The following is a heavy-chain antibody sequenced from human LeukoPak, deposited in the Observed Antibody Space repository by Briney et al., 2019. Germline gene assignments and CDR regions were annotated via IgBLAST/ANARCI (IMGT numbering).Heavy chain of an antibody. V-gene: IGHV1-69*06. CDR2: IIPIFGTA. CDR1: GGTFSSYA. D-gene: IGHD3-22*01. Sequence: GASVKVSCKASGGTFSSYAISWVRQAPGQGLEWMGGIIPIFGTANYAQKFQGRVTITADKSTSTAYMELSSLRSEDTAVYYCARALENYDSSGYLNYWGQGTLVTVSS. CDR3: ARALENYDSSGYLNY. J-gene: IGHJ4*02.